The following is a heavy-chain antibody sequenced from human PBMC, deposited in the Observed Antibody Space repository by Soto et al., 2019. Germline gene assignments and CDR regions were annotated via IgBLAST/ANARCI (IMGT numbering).Heavy chain of an antibody. CDR1: AGSISGSY. D-gene: IGHD6-13*01. J-gene: IGHJ5*02. Sequence: SETLSLTCTVSAGSISGSYWSWIRQPPGRELELVAYIHYSGSAYYNPSLRSRVTISVDTSENQFSLKVNSVNTADTAVYYCARVGRIAAAGTWFDPWGQGTLVTVSS. V-gene: IGHV4-59*12. CDR2: IHYSGSA. CDR3: ARVGRIAAAGTWFDP.